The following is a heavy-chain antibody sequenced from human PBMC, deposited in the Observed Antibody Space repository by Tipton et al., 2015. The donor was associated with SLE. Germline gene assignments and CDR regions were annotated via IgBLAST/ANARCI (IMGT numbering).Heavy chain of an antibody. V-gene: IGHV4-39*01. CDR1: GGSISSSRYY. CDR2: IYYSGST. D-gene: IGHD3/OR15-3a*01. CDR3: ARLDSPFHAFDI. Sequence: TLSLTCTVSGGSISSSRYYWGWIRQPPGKGLEWIGSIYYSGSTYYNPSLKSRVTISVDTSKNQFSLKLSSVTAADTAVYYCARLDSPFHAFDIWGQGTLVTVSS. J-gene: IGHJ3*02.